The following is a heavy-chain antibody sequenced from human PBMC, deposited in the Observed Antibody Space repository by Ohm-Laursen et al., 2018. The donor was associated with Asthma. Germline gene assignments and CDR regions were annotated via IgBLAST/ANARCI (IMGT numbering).Heavy chain of an antibody. J-gene: IGHJ6*02. CDR1: GFTFSIYN. V-gene: IGHV3-48*01. Sequence: SLRLSYAASGFTFSIYNMNWVRQAPGKGLEWVSFISSDSSAIYFADSVKGRVTISRDNAKNSLYLQMSSLRAEDTAIYYCARSFGGLDVWGHGTTVTVSS. CDR2: ISSDSSAI. D-gene: IGHD3-16*01. CDR3: ARSFGGLDV.